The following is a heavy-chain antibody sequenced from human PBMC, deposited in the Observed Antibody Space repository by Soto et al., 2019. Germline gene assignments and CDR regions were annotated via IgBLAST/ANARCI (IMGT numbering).Heavy chain of an antibody. J-gene: IGHJ4*02. V-gene: IGHV4-34*02. Sequence: QVQLQQWGAGLLKPSETLSLTCAVDGGSFNSYYWSWIRQPPGKGREWIAEINHRGSSNRNPALESRITISVDTSKNQFSLELKSVTAADTAVYYCARAGFSNGFYGTFDFWGQGTLVTVSS. CDR3: ARAGFSNGFYGTFDF. CDR2: INHRGSS. CDR1: GGSFNSYY. D-gene: IGHD6-19*01.